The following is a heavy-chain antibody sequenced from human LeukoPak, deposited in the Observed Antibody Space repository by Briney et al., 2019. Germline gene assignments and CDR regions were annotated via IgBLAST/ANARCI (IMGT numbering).Heavy chain of an antibody. J-gene: IGHJ4*02. D-gene: IGHD6-13*01. V-gene: IGHV3-21*01. Sequence: GGSLRLSCAASGFTFSSYSMNWVRQAPGKGLEWVSSISSSSSYIYYADSVKGRFTISRDNANNSLYLQMNSLRAEDTAVYYCARGTSSSWYYFDYWGQGTLVTVSS. CDR1: GFTFSSYS. CDR3: ARGTSSSWYYFDY. CDR2: ISSSSSYI.